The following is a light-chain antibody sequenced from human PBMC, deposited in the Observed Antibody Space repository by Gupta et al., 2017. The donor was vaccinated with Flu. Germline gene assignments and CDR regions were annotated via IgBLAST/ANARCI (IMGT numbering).Light chain of an antibody. CDR1: RDIDFW. CDR3: QQAYSFPRT. J-gene: IGKJ1*01. Sequence: GDRVTITCRASRDIDFWLAWYQQKPGIAPKLLIYSASNLRTEAPTRFSGSGSGTEFTLTINNLQPEDFATYYCQQAYSFPRTFGQGTKVEV. CDR2: SAS. V-gene: IGKV1-12*01.